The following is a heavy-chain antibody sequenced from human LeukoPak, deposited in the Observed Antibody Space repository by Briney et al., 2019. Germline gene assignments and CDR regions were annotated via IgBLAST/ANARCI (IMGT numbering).Heavy chain of an antibody. CDR2: INQEGGKK. D-gene: IGHD4-17*01. Sequence: PGGSLRLSCAASGFSLSTYWMSWVRQAPGKGLEWVADINQEGGKKYYVNSVKGRFTIYTDNVKNLLVLQMHSLRAEDTAVYYCARGAYGDYSDTPFDYWGQGTLVTVSS. V-gene: IGHV3-7*01. CDR3: ARGAYGDYSDTPFDY. J-gene: IGHJ4*02. CDR1: GFSLSTYW.